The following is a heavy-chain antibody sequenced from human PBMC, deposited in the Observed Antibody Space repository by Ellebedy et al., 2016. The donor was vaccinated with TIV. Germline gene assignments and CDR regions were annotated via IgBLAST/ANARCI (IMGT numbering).Heavy chain of an antibody. J-gene: IGHJ5*02. D-gene: IGHD4-11*01. V-gene: IGHV4-59*11. CDR3: ARGSSSYSSFDT. CDR1: GDSISSLY. CDR2: IHYSEST. Sequence: SETLSLTXSVSGDSISSLYCAWIRQPPGKGLEWIGIIHYSESTNYNPSLKSRVSMSVDKSKNQFSLHLSSVTTADTAVYYCARGSSSYSSFDTWGQGTLVTVSS.